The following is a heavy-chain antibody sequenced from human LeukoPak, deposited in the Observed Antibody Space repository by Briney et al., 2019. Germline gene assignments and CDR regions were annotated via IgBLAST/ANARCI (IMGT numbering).Heavy chain of an antibody. Sequence: PSETLSLTCTVSGGSISSYYWSWIRQPPGKGLEWIGYICYSGSTNYNPSLKSRVTISVDTSKNQFSLKLSSVTAADTAVYYCASGGYSYGPVYYYYGMDVWGQGTTVTVSS. J-gene: IGHJ6*02. D-gene: IGHD5-18*01. CDR2: ICYSGST. CDR3: ASGGYSYGPVYYYYGMDV. CDR1: GGSISSYY. V-gene: IGHV4-59*01.